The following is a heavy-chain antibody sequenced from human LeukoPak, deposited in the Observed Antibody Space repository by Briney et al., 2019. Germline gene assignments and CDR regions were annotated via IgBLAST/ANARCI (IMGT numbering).Heavy chain of an antibody. Sequence: SQTLSLTCTVSGGSISSGSYYWSWIRQPTGKGLEWIGRIYTSGSTNYNPSLKSRVTISVDTSKNQFSLKLSSVTAADTAVYYCAREYYYDSSGSSGVDYWGQGTLVTVSS. J-gene: IGHJ4*02. CDR1: GGSISSGSYY. CDR2: IYTSGST. D-gene: IGHD3-22*01. CDR3: AREYYYDSSGSSGVDY. V-gene: IGHV4-61*02.